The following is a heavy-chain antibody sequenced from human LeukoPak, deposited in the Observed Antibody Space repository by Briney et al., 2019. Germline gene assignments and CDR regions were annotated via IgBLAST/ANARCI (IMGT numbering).Heavy chain of an antibody. J-gene: IGHJ4*02. V-gene: IGHV3-23*01. D-gene: IGHD3-10*01. Sequence: GGSLRLSCAASGFTFSSYAMSWVRQAPGKGLEWVSVITGSGRITYSSDSVKGRFTISRDNSKNTLYLQMNRLRAEDTAVYYCAKDTRGSGSYYNYWGQGTLVTVSS. CDR2: ITGSGRIT. CDR3: AKDTRGSGSYYNY. CDR1: GFTFSSYA.